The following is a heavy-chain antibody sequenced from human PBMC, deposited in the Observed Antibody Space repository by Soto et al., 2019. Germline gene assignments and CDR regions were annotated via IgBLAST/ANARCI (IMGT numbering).Heavy chain of an antibody. D-gene: IGHD6-19*01. CDR1: GFTFRIYS. J-gene: IGHJ4*02. CDR2: MTSDMKTI. V-gene: IGHV3-48*02. Sequence: EVQLVESGGGLVQPGGSLRLSCAASGFTFRIYSMNWIRQAPGKGLEWVSYMTSDMKTIHYADSVKGRFTISRDNARNSVYLQMTCLRDEDTAVYYCARSVEGHFDYWGQGTLVTVSS. CDR3: ARSVEGHFDY.